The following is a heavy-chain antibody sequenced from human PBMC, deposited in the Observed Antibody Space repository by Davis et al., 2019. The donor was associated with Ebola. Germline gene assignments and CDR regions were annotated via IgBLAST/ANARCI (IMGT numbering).Heavy chain of an antibody. Sequence: PGGSLRLSCAASGFSFSNYARSSGRQAPGKALEWVSGIIENGVDTFYADSVKGRFTISRDNANTSLYLQMNSLRAEDTAVYYCARRNGYYSLDFWGQGTLVTVSS. D-gene: IGHD3-3*01. J-gene: IGHJ4*02. CDR2: IIENGVDT. V-gene: IGHV3-21*01. CDR1: GFSFSNYA. CDR3: ARRNGYYSLDF.